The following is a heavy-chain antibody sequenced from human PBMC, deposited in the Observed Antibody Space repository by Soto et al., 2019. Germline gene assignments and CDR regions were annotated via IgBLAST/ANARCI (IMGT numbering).Heavy chain of an antibody. J-gene: IGHJ5*02. D-gene: IGHD5-12*01. CDR2: TKYRGRT. CDR3: ARAYRGYTYTCYAP. Sequence: SENVSRTCTAAGGCSNSSNYYWSGIRQLPWKGQEWIACTKYRGRTSYNPSLKSRISISVDTSKSQFSLILNSVTAADAAVYYCARAYRGYTYTCYAPWGQGTLVPVSS. V-gene: IGHV4-30-4*01. CDR1: GGCSNSSNYY.